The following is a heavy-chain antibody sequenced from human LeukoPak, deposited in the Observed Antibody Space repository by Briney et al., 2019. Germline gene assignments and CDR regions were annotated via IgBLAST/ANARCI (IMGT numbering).Heavy chain of an antibody. V-gene: IGHV4-39*01. CDR3: ARLVSPTEYYFDY. CDR1: GGSISSSSYY. Sequence: SGTLSLTCAVSGGSISSSSYYWGWIRQPPGKGLEWIGSIYYSGSTYYNPSLKSRVTISVDTSKNRFSLKLSSVTAADTAVYYCARLVSPTEYYFDYWGQGTLVTVSS. D-gene: IGHD1-14*01. J-gene: IGHJ4*02. CDR2: IYYSGST.